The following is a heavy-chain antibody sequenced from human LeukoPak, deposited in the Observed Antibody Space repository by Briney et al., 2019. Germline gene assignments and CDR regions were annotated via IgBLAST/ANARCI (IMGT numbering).Heavy chain of an antibody. Sequence: PGGSLRLSWAASGFTVSSNYMSWVRQAPGKGLEWVSVICSGGSTYYADSVKGRFTISRDNSKNTLYLQMNSLRAEDTAVYYCARRPKGSAFDIWGQGTMVTVSS. CDR2: ICSGGST. V-gene: IGHV3-66*02. CDR1: GFTVSSNY. J-gene: IGHJ3*02. CDR3: ARRPKGSAFDI. D-gene: IGHD2-15*01.